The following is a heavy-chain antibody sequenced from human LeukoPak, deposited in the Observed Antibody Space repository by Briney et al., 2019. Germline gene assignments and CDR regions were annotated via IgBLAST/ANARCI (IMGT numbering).Heavy chain of an antibody. Sequence: TPSETLSLTCAVSGGSISSSNWWSWVRQPPGKGLEWIGEIYHSGSTNYNPSLKSRLTISVDTSKNQFSLKLNFVTAADTAMYYCARMFRSSWYINWFDPWGQGTLVTVSS. CDR2: IYHSGST. D-gene: IGHD6-13*01. V-gene: IGHV4-4*02. J-gene: IGHJ5*02. CDR1: GGSISSSNW. CDR3: ARMFRSSWYINWFDP.